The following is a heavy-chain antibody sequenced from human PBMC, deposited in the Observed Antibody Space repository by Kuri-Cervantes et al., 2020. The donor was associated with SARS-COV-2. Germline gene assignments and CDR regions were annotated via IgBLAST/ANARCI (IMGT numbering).Heavy chain of an antibody. CDR1: GFTFSDYY. J-gene: IGHJ5*02. CDR3: ARVGYSSSGWFDP. CDR2: ISSSGSTI. D-gene: IGHD6-6*01. V-gene: IGHV3-11*01. Sequence: GESLKISCAASGFTFSDYYMSWIRQAPGKGLEWVSYISSSGSTIYYADSVKGRFTISRDNAKNSLYLQMNSLRAEDTAVYYCARVGYSSSGWFDPWGQGTLVTVSS.